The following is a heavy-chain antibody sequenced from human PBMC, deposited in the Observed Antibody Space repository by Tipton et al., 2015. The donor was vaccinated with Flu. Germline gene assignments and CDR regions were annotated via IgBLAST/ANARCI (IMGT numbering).Heavy chain of an antibody. V-gene: IGHV4-39*01. CDR2: IYYSGSF. CDR3: ARRYYGSGSFEVSFDY. CDR1: GGSISSRNYY. J-gene: IGHJ4*02. Sequence: TLSLTCTVSGGSISSRNYYWGWIRQPPGEGLEWIGSIYYSGSFYYNPSLKSRVTMSVDTSKNQFSLRLSSVTAADTAVYYCARRYYGSGSFEVSFDYWGQGTLVTVSS. D-gene: IGHD3-10*01.